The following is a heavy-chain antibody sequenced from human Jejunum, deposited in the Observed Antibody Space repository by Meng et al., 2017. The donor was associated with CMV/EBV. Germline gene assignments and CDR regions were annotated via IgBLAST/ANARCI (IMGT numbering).Heavy chain of an antibody. CDR3: VRDILRVGITYYFDY. J-gene: IGHJ4*02. V-gene: IGHV3-11*04. D-gene: IGHD1-26*01. CDR2: ISGAGSDL. CDR1: FPFSTSY. Sequence: FPFSTSYMSLFRLAPGKGLEWISYISGAGSDLFYGDSVRGRFTISRDNAKNSLYLQINSLRVEDTAVYYCVRDILRVGITYYFDYWGQGTRVTVSS.